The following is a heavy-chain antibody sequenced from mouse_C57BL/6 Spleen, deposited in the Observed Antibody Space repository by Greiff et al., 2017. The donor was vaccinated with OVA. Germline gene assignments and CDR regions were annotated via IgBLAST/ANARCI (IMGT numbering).Heavy chain of an antibody. CDR1: GYAFSSSW. Sequence: VQLQQSGPELVKPGASVKISCKASGYAFSSSWMNWVKQRPGKGLEWIGRIYPGDGDTNYNGKFKGKATLTADKSSSTAYMQLSSLTSDDSAVYFCARKGYGSSYDYAMDYWGQGTSGTVAS. CDR3: ARKGYGSSYDYAMDY. J-gene: IGHJ4*01. CDR2: IYPGDGDT. D-gene: IGHD1-1*01. V-gene: IGHV1-82*01.